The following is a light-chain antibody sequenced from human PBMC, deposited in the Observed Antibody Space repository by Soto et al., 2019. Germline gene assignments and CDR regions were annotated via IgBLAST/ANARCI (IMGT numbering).Light chain of an antibody. CDR1: QDIRSD. CDR2: AAS. CDR3: LQDYNYPRT. Sequence: AIQMTQSPSSLSASVGDRVTITCRASQDIRSDLAWYQQKPWKAPKVLIYAASRLQNGVPSRFSGTRSGTDFALTISSLQPEDFETYYCLQDYNYPRTFGQGTKLEL. J-gene: IGKJ2*01. V-gene: IGKV1-6*01.